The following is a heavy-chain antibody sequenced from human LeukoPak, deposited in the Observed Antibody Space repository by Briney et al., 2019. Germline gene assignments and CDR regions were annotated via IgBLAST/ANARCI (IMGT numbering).Heavy chain of an antibody. V-gene: IGHV1-69*05. J-gene: IGHJ4*02. D-gene: IGHD3-22*01. CDR2: IIPIFGTA. Sequence: SVKVSCKASGGTFSSYAISWVRQAPGQGLEWMGGIIPIFGTANYAQKLQGRVTMTTDTSTSTAYMELRSLRSDDTAVYYCARDGTYYDSSGYHKVFDYWGQGTLVTVSS. CDR3: ARDGTYYDSSGYHKVFDY. CDR1: GGTFSSYA.